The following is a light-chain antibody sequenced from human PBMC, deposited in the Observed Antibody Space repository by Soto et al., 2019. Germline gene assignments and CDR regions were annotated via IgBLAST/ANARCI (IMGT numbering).Light chain of an antibody. Sequence: EVVLTQPPATLSLSPGERATLSCRASQSVTNYLTWYQQKPGQAPRLLIYEASNRATGIPARFSGSGSGTDFTLTISNLEPEDFAVYYCQQRTYWPWTFGQGTKVDIK. V-gene: IGKV3-11*01. CDR1: QSVTNY. CDR2: EAS. J-gene: IGKJ1*01. CDR3: QQRTYWPWT.